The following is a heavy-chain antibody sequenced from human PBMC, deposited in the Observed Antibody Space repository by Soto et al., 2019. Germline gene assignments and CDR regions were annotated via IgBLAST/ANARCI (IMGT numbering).Heavy chain of an antibody. CDR1: GFTFSSYA. CDR3: EKDRNDFWSGYGS. Sequence: GGSLRLSCAASGFTFSSYAMSWVRQAPGKGLEWVSAISGSGGSTYYADSVKGRFTISRDNSKNTLYLQMNSLRAEDTAVYYWEKDRNDFWSGYGSWGQGTLVTVSS. V-gene: IGHV3-23*01. J-gene: IGHJ4*02. CDR2: ISGSGGST. D-gene: IGHD3-3*01.